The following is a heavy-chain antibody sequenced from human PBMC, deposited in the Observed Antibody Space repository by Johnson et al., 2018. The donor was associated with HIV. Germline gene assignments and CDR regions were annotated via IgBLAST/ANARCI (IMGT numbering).Heavy chain of an antibody. CDR2: ISYDGSNK. CDR1: GFTFSSYA. Sequence: QVQLVESGGGVVQPGRSLRLSCAASGFTFSSYAMHWVRQAPGKGLEWVAVISYDGSNKYYADSVKGRFTISRDNSKNTLYLQMNSLRAEDTAVYYCAKDQELMRGSGSYYKTPDAFDIWGQGTMVTVSS. J-gene: IGHJ3*02. D-gene: IGHD3-10*01. CDR3: AKDQELMRGSGSYYKTPDAFDI. V-gene: IGHV3-30*04.